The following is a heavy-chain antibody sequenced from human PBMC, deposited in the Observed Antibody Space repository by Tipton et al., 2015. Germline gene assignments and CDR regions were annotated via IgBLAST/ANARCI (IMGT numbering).Heavy chain of an antibody. Sequence: TLSLTCTVSGGSISSYYWSWIRQSPGKGLEWIGYISYSGTTNFNPSLKSRVTISVDTSKNQFSLNLTSATAADTAFYYCARGTYGGYIQSHWGQGTPVTVSS. J-gene: IGHJ4*02. CDR1: GGSISSYY. CDR3: ARGTYGGYIQSH. CDR2: ISYSGTT. D-gene: IGHD4-17*01. V-gene: IGHV4-59*12.